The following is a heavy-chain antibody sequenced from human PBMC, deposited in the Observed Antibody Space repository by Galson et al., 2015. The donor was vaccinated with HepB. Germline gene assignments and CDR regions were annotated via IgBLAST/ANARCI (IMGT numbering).Heavy chain of an antibody. V-gene: IGHV3-30*04. Sequence: SLRLSCAASGFTFSSYAMHWVRQAPGKGLEWVAVISYDGRNKYYADSVKGRFTISRDNSKNTLYLQMNSLRAEDTAVYYCARGGGRMVYAIPGYWGQGTLVTVSS. CDR3: ARGGGRMVYAIPGY. D-gene: IGHD2-8*01. CDR1: GFTFSSYA. J-gene: IGHJ4*02. CDR2: ISYDGRNK.